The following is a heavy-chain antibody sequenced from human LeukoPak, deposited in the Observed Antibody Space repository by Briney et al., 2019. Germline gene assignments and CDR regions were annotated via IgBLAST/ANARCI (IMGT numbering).Heavy chain of an antibody. CDR3: AREDGI. D-gene: IGHD1-1*01. J-gene: IGHJ4*02. Sequence: ARPMSLSCDYSGITLSSYDMHWVRQAPGKGLEWLAVISYDGSDKHYVDSVKGRFTISRDNSKNTLYVQMNSLSPEDTAVYYCAREDGIWGQGTLFTVTS. CDR1: GITLSSYD. CDR2: ISYDGSDK. V-gene: IGHV3-30*03.